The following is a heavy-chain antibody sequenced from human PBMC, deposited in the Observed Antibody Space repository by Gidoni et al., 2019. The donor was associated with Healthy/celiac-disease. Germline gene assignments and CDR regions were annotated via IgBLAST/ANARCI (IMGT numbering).Heavy chain of an antibody. CDR3: ARDLYYDILTGYYGYFDY. Sequence: QVQLVESGGGLVKPGGSLRLSCAASGFPFSDYYMSWIRQAPGKGLEWVSYISSSSSYTNYADSVKGRFTISRDNAKNSLYLQMNSLRAEDTAVYYCARDLYYDILTGYYGYFDYWGQGTLVTVSS. CDR2: ISSSSSYT. D-gene: IGHD3-9*01. J-gene: IGHJ4*02. V-gene: IGHV3-11*05. CDR1: GFPFSDYY.